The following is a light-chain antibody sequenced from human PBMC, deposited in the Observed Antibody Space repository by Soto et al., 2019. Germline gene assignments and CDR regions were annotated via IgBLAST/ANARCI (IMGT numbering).Light chain of an antibody. CDR3: QQRGDWPLT. J-gene: IGKJ4*01. V-gene: IGKV3-11*01. CDR1: QSVSSH. Sequence: EVVLTQSPGTLSLSPGERASLSCRASQSVSSHLAWYQHRPGQAPRLLIYDASIRATGTPARFSGSGSGAYFTLTISSLEPEDFAIYYCQQRGDWPLTFGGGTKVGIK. CDR2: DAS.